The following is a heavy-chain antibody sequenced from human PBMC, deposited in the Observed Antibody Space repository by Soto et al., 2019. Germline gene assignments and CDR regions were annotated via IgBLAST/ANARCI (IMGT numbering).Heavy chain of an antibody. Sequence: TAESLKISCKTSGYSFTSYWICCVLQRPVKGIEWMGNIYPYDSDTRYSPSFQGQVTISADTSITTAYLQWSGLRASDTAMYFCARHLVGSTRGNFDYWGQGTLVTVSS. J-gene: IGHJ4*01. V-gene: IGHV5-51*01. CDR3: ARHLVGSTRGNFDY. CDR2: IYPYDSDT. D-gene: IGHD2-2*01. CDR1: GYSFTSYW.